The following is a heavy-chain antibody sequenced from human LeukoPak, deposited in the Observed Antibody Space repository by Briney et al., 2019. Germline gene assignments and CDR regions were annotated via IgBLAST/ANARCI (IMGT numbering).Heavy chain of an antibody. CDR2: MNPNSGNT. Sequence: GASVKVSCKASGYTFTSYDINWVRQATGQGLEWMGWMNPNSGNTGYAQKFQGRVTITRNTSISTAYMELSSLRSEDTAVYYCARGRRGRQSYGSGTPGYYYYMDVWGKGTTVTVSS. D-gene: IGHD3-10*01. CDR3: ARGRRGRQSYGSGTPGYYYYMDV. V-gene: IGHV1-8*03. J-gene: IGHJ6*03. CDR1: GYTFTSYD.